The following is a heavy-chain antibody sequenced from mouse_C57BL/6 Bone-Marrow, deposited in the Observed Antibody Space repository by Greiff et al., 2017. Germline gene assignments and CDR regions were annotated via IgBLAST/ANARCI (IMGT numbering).Heavy chain of an antibody. CDR1: GFSLTSYG. CDR2: IWSGGST. Sequence: VQGVESGPGLVQPSQRLSITCTVSGFSLTSYGVHWVRQSPGKGLEWLGVIWSGGSTDYNAAFISRLSISKDNSKSQVFFKINSLKADDTAIYYCARKFYDYDWYFDVWGTGTTVTVSS. CDR3: ARKFYDYDWYFDV. D-gene: IGHD2-4*01. J-gene: IGHJ1*03. V-gene: IGHV2-2*01.